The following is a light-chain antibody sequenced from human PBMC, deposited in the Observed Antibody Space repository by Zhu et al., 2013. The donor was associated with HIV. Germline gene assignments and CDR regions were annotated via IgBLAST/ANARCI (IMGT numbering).Light chain of an antibody. Sequence: EIVLTQSPGTLSLSPGERATLSCRASQSVSGSYLAWYQQKPGQAPRLLIYGASSRATGIPDRFSGSGSGTDFTLTISRLEPEDFAVYYCQQYGRSPRTFGGGTKVEIK. V-gene: IGKV3-20*01. CDR3: QQYGRSPRT. CDR1: QSVSGSY. J-gene: IGKJ4*01. CDR2: GAS.